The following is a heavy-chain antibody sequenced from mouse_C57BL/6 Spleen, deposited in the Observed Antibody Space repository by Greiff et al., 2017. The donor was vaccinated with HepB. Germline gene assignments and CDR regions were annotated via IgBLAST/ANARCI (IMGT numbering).Heavy chain of an antibody. D-gene: IGHD1-1*01. CDR1: GYTFTSYG. Sequence: QVQLKQSGAELARPGASVKLSCKASGYTFTSYGISWVKQRTGQGLEWIGEIYPRSGNTYYNEKFKGKATLTADKSSSTAYMELRSLTSEDSAVYFCARDYYGSSYGGNWYFDVWGTGTTVTVSS. J-gene: IGHJ1*03. V-gene: IGHV1-81*01. CDR3: ARDYYGSSYGGNWYFDV. CDR2: IYPRSGNT.